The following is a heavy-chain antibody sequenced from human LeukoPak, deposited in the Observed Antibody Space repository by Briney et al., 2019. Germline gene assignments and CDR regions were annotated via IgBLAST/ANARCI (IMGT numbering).Heavy chain of an antibody. Sequence: GGSLRLSCAASGXTFSTYTMNWVRQAPGKGLEWVSSISSSSSYIYYADSVKGRFTISRDNAKNSLYLQMNSLRAEDTAVYYCARYYYDSSGYSPAFDYWGQGTLVTVSS. J-gene: IGHJ4*02. CDR3: ARYYYDSSGYSPAFDY. CDR2: ISSSSSYI. D-gene: IGHD3-22*01. CDR1: GXTFSTYT. V-gene: IGHV3-21*01.